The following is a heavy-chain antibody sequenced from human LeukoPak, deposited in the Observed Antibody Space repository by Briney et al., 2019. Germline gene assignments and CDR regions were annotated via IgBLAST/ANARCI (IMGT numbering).Heavy chain of an antibody. CDR1: GYTFTGYY. J-gene: IGHJ1*01. CDR2: INPNSGGT. D-gene: IGHD5-18*01. CDR3: ARSPTSSYGLFQH. Sequence: ASVKVSCKASGYTFTGYYMHWVRQAPGQGLEWMGWINPNSGGTNYAQKFQGRVTMTRDTSISTAYMALSRLRSDDTAVYYCARSPTSSYGLFQHWGQGTLVTVSS. V-gene: IGHV1-2*02.